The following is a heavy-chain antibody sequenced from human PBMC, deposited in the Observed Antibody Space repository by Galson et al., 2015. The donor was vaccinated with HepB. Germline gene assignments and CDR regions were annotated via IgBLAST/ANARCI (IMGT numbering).Heavy chain of an antibody. Sequence: VKVSCKASGGTFSTYGINWVRQAPGQGLEWMGGIIPIFGTANYAQNFRGRVTITADESTSTAYMELSGLRSEDTAVYYCARPIGSNYNAFDIWGQGTMVTVSS. CDR3: ARPIGSNYNAFDI. CDR1: GGTFSTYG. J-gene: IGHJ3*02. CDR2: IIPIFGTA. D-gene: IGHD4-11*01. V-gene: IGHV1-69*13.